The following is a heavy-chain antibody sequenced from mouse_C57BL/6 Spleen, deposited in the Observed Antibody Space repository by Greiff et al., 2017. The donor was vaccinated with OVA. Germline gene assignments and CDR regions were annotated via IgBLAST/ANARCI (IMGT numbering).Heavy chain of an antibody. CDR2: IDPENGDT. CDR3: TTTRGRAYYSNYEAMAY. CDR1: GFNIKDDY. J-gene: IGHJ4*01. D-gene: IGHD2-5*01. V-gene: IGHV14-4*01. Sequence: EVQLVESGAELVRPGASVKLSCTASGFNIKDDYMHWVKQRPEQGLEWIGWIDPENGDTEYASKYQGKATRTADTSSNTAYLQLSSQTSEDTAVYDCTTTRGRAYYSNYEAMAYWGEGASGTVSS.